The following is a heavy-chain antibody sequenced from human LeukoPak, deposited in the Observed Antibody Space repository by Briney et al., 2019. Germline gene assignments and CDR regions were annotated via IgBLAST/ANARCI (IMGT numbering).Heavy chain of an antibody. CDR1: GFTFTSYV. CDR3: ARDRQGTPGTFDI. D-gene: IGHD1-1*01. Sequence: PGGSLRLSCAVSGFTFTSYVMHWVRQGPGKGLEWVAGIWYDGSQKYYADSVKGRFTISRDNSKNTLYLQMNSLRAEDTAVYYCARDRQGTPGTFDIWGQGTMVTVSP. J-gene: IGHJ3*02. V-gene: IGHV3-33*01. CDR2: IWYDGSQK.